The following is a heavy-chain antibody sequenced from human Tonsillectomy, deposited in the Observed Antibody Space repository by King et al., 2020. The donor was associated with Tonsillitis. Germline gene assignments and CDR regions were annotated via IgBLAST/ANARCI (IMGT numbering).Heavy chain of an antibody. D-gene: IGHD4-17*01. CDR1: GFTFSRYW. CDR2: RKQDGNEK. V-gene: IGHV3-7*03. Sequence: VQLVESGGGLVQPGGSLRLSCAASGFTFSRYWMSWVRQAPGKGLEGGANRKQDGNEKYYVDSVKGRFTISRDNAKNSLYLQMNSLRAEDTAVYYCAGVPIGTYITVTTLHYFDYWGQGTLVTVSS. CDR3: AGVPIGTYITVTTLHYFDY. J-gene: IGHJ4*02.